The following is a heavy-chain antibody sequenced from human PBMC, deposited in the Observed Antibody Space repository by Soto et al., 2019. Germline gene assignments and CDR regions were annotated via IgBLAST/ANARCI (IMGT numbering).Heavy chain of an antibody. CDR1: GFTFSSYS. J-gene: IGHJ6*02. Sequence: PGGSLRLSCAASGFTFSSYSMNWVRQAPGKGLEWVSSISSSSSYIYYADSVKGRFTISRDNAKNSLYLQMNSLRAEDTAVYYCTRDMSLVGTYGMDVWGQGTTVTVSS. CDR3: TRDMSLVGTYGMDV. CDR2: ISSSSSYI. V-gene: IGHV3-21*01. D-gene: IGHD1-26*01.